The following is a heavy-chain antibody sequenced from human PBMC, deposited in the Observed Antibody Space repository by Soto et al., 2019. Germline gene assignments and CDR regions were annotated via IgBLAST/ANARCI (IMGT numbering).Heavy chain of an antibody. V-gene: IGHV1-2*02. CDR1: GYTFTGYY. CDR3: ARDRAYCSGGSCVIEPWFDP. Sequence: GASVKFSCKASGYTFTGYYMHWVRQAPGQGLEWMGWINPNSGGTNYAQKFQGRVTMTRDTSISTAYMELSRLRSDDTAVYYCARDRAYCSGGSCVIEPWFDPWGQGTLVTVSS. J-gene: IGHJ5*02. D-gene: IGHD2-15*01. CDR2: INPNSGGT.